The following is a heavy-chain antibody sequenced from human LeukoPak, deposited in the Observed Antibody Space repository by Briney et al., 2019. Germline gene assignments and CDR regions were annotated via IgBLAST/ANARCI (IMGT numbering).Heavy chain of an antibody. CDR1: GFTLSSYA. D-gene: IGHD2-15*01. V-gene: IGHV3-23*01. CDR3: AKAPVTTCSGAYCYPFDY. CDR2: ISVSGNT. Sequence: PGESLTLSCAASGFTLSSYAMSWVRQGPGKGLEWVSAISVSGNTYHADSVKGRFTISRDSSKNTLYLQMNSLRAGDAAVYYCAKAPVTTCSGAYCYPFDYWSQGTLVTVSS. J-gene: IGHJ4*02.